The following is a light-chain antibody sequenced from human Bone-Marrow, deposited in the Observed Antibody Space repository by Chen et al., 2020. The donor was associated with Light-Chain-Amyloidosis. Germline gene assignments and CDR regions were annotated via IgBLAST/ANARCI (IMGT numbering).Light chain of an antibody. CDR3: QLWARSSDRPV. CDR2: DDS. V-gene: IGLV3-21*02. J-gene: IGLJ3*02. CDR1: NVGSTS. Sequence: SYVLTQPSSVSVAPGQTATIACGGNNVGSTSVHWYQQTPGQAPLLVVYDDSDRPSGIPMRLSGSNSGNTATLTISRVEAGDEADYYCQLWARSSDRPVFGGGTKLTVL.